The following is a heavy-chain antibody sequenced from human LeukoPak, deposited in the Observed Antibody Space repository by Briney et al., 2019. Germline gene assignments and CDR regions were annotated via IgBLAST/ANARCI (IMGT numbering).Heavy chain of an antibody. V-gene: IGHV3-11*01. CDR1: GFSFSDYY. CDR2: ISNSGSTI. J-gene: IGHJ4*02. D-gene: IGHD3-22*01. CDR3: ATPLDYYDSSGYHQGGD. Sequence: GGSLRLSCAASGFSFSDYYMSWVRQAPGKGLEWIAYISNSGSTIFYADSVKGRFTVSRDNAKNSLYLQMNSLRAEDTAVYYCATPLDYYDSSGYHQGGDWGQGTLVTVSS.